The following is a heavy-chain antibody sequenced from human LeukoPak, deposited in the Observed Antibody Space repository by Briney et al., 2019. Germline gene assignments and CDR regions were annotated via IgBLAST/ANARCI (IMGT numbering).Heavy chain of an antibody. CDR2: IYYSGST. V-gene: IGHV4-59*01. J-gene: IGHJ4*02. D-gene: IGHD3-3*01. Sequence: SEPLSLTCTVSGGSISSYYWSWIRQPPGKGLEWIGYIYYSGSTNYNPSLKSRVTISVDPSKHQCSLKLSPVNAADTAVYYCARVPRGAAPSGYFDYWGQGTLVTVSS. CDR1: GGSISSYY. CDR3: ARVPRGAAPSGYFDY.